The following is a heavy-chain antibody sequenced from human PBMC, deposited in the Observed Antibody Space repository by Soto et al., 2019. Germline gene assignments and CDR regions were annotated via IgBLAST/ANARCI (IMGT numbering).Heavy chain of an antibody. CDR2: ITGSGGDT. V-gene: IGHV3-23*01. CDR1: GFTFRYYA. J-gene: IGHJ4*02. Sequence: EVQLSESGGGLVQPGGSLRLSCAASGFTFRYYAMSWVRQAPGKGLEWVSAITGSGGDTYYAASVKGRFTISRDNSKNTLYLQMNSLRAEDTALYYCAKDIGYSKYAFEYWGQGTLVTVSS. D-gene: IGHD4-4*01. CDR3: AKDIGYSKYAFEY.